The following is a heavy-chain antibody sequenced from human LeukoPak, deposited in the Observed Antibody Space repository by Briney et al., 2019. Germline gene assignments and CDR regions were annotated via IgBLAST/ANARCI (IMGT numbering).Heavy chain of an antibody. D-gene: IGHD2-15*01. Sequence: ASVKVSCKASGYTFTSYYMHWVRQAPGQGLEWMGIINPSGGSTSYAQKFQGRVTMSVDMSKNQFSLKLNSVTAADAAVYYCARDCSGGSCYLGVIDYWGQGTLVTVSS. V-gene: IGHV1-46*01. CDR1: GYTFTSYY. J-gene: IGHJ4*02. CDR3: ARDCSGGSCYLGVIDY. CDR2: INPSGGST.